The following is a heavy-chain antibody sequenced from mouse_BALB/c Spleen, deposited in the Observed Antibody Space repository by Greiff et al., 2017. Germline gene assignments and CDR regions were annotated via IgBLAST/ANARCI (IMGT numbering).Heavy chain of an antibody. J-gene: IGHJ4*01. D-gene: IGHD2-1*01. Sequence: EVMLVESGAELVKPGASVKLSCTASGFNIKDTYMHWVKQRPEQGLEWIGRIDPANGNTKYDPKFQGKATITADTSSNTAYLQLSSLTSEDTAVYYCARGDGNYDFFYAMDYWGQGTSVTVSS. V-gene: IGHV14-3*02. CDR2: IDPANGNT. CDR1: GFNIKDTY. CDR3: ARGDGNYDFFYAMDY.